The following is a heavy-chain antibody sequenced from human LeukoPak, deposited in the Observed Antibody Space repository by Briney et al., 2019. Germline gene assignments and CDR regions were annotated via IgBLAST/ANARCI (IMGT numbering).Heavy chain of an antibody. D-gene: IGHD3-16*01. V-gene: IGHV1-8*01. Sequence: ASVKVSCKASGYTFTSYDINWVRQATGQGLEWMGWMNPNSGNTGYAQKFQGRVTMTRNTSISTAYMELSSLRSEDTAVYYCARGGVTGSLYYYYYMDVWGKGTTVTVSS. J-gene: IGHJ6*03. CDR1: GYTFTSYD. CDR2: MNPNSGNT. CDR3: ARGGVTGSLYYYYYMDV.